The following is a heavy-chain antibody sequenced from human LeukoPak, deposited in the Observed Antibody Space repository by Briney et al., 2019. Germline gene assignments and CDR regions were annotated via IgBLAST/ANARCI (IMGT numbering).Heavy chain of an antibody. V-gene: IGHV1-69*13. Sequence: SVKVSCNDSGGTFSSYAISWVRQAPGQGLEWMGGIIPIFGTANYAQKFQGRVTITAGESTSTAYMELSSLISEDTAVYYCARAWCFAGGDCKPPDYWGQGTLVTVSS. CDR1: GGTFSSYA. D-gene: IGHD2-21*02. J-gene: IGHJ4*02. CDR2: IIPIFGTA. CDR3: ARAWCFAGGDCKPPDY.